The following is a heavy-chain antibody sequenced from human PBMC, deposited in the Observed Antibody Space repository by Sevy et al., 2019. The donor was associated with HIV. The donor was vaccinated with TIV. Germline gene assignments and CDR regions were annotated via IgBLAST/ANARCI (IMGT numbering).Heavy chain of an antibody. Sequence: GGSLRLSCAASGFTFSPYNMIWVRQAPGKGLEWVSSISSSSSHIYAADSLKGRFTISRDNAKNSLFLQMNSLRAEDTAIYYCARVAADDPDFYYYGMDVWGQGTTVTVSS. J-gene: IGHJ6*02. CDR2: ISSSSSHI. V-gene: IGHV3-21*01. CDR1: GFTFSPYN. CDR3: ARVAADDPDFYYYGMDV. D-gene: IGHD6-13*01.